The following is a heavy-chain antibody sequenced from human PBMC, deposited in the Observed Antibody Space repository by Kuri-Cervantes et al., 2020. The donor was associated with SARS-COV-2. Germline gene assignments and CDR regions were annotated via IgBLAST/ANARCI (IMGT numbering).Heavy chain of an antibody. CDR1: GFTFSDHY. Sequence: GGSLRLSCAASGFTFSDHYMDWVRQAPGKGLEWVGRTRNKVNSYTTEYAASVKGRFTISRDDSKNSLYLQMNNLKTDDTAMYYCARVGFYSYYGMDVWGQGTTVTGSS. D-gene: IGHD2-15*01. CDR2: TRNKVNSYTT. V-gene: IGHV3-72*01. J-gene: IGHJ6*02. CDR3: ARVGFYSYYGMDV.